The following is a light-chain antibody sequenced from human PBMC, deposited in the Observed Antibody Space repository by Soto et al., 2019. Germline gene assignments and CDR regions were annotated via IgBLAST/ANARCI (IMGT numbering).Light chain of an antibody. CDR2: GAS. Sequence: EIVLTQSPGTLSLSPGERATLSCRASQSVSSSYLAWYQQKPGQAPRLLIYGASSRATGISDRFSGSGSGTEFTLTISSLQPDDFATYYCQQYSSSSEWTFGQGTKVDIK. J-gene: IGKJ1*01. CDR3: QQYSSSSEWT. CDR1: QSVSSSY. V-gene: IGKV3-20*01.